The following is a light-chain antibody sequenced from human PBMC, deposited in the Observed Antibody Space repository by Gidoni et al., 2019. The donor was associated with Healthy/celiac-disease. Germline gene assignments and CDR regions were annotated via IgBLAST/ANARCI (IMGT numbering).Light chain of an antibody. CDR1: QSVSSN. Sequence: DIVMTQSPATLSVSPGERATLSCRSSQSVSSNLAWYQQKPGQAPRLLIYGASTSATGIPDRFSGSGSGTEFTLTISSLQSEDFAVYYCKQYNNWPPWTFGQXTKVEIK. CDR3: KQYNNWPPWT. J-gene: IGKJ1*01. V-gene: IGKV3-15*01. CDR2: GAS.